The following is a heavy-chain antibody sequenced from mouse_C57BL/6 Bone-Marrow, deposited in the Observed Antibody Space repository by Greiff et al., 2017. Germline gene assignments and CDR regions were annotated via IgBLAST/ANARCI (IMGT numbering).Heavy chain of an antibody. D-gene: IGHD3-2*02. CDR2: IDPSDSYT. V-gene: IGHV1-69*01. Sequence: QVQLQQSGAELVKPGASVKLSCTASGFNIKDYYMHWVKQRPGQGLEWIGEIDPSDSYTNYNQKFKGKSTLTVDKSSSTAYMQLSSLTSEDSAVYYCARGQGVAQATGDYFDYWGQGTTLTVSS. CDR3: ARGQGVAQATGDYFDY. J-gene: IGHJ2*01. CDR1: GFNIKDYY.